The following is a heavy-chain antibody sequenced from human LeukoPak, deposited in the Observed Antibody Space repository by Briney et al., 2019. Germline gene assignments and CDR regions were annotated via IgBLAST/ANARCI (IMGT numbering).Heavy chain of an antibody. CDR3: ARDSTDGYSPIDY. V-gene: IGHV1-46*01. J-gene: IGHJ4*02. D-gene: IGHD5-24*01. CDR1: GYTFTSYS. Sequence: ASVKVSCKASGYTFTSYSMHWVRQAPGQGLEWMGIINPSGGSTSYAQKFQGRVTMTRDMSTSTVYMELSSLRAEDTAVYYCARDSTDGYSPIDYWGQGTLVTVSS. CDR2: INPSGGST.